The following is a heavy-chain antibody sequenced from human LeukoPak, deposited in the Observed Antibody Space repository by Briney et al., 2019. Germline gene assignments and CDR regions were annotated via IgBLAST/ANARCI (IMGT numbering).Heavy chain of an antibody. CDR1: GGTFSSYA. D-gene: IGHD5-12*01. J-gene: IGHJ4*02. Sequence: SVKVSCKASGGTFSSYAISWVRQAPGQGLEWMGGIIPIFGTANYAQKFQGRVTITADESTSTAYMELSSLRSEDTAVYYCARGAGYSGYDRAGEFDYWGQGTLVTVSS. V-gene: IGHV1-69*01. CDR2: IIPIFGTA. CDR3: ARGAGYSGYDRAGEFDY.